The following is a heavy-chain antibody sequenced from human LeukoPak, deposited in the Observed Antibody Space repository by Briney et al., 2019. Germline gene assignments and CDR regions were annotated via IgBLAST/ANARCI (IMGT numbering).Heavy chain of an antibody. V-gene: IGHV3-21*01. CDR1: GFSFSSYT. D-gene: IGHD2-21*02. Sequence: PGGPLRLSCAASGFSFSSYTMNWVRQAPGKGLEWVSIISSSSSYIYYADSVKGRFTISRDNAKNALYLQMNSLRVEDTAVYYCARDGRCGGDCYASWGQGTLVTVSS. CDR2: ISSSSSYI. J-gene: IGHJ4*02. CDR3: ARDGRCGGDCYAS.